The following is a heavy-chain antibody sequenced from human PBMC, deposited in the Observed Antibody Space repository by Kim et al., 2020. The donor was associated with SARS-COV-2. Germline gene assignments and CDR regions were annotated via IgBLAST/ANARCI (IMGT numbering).Heavy chain of an antibody. Sequence: RFTISRDNAKNSLYLQMKSLRAEDTAVYYCAREGDGDYAPSVYYYSGMDVWGQGTTVTVSS. J-gene: IGHJ6*02. CDR3: AREGDGDYAPSVYYYSGMDV. V-gene: IGHV3-11*01. D-gene: IGHD4-17*01.